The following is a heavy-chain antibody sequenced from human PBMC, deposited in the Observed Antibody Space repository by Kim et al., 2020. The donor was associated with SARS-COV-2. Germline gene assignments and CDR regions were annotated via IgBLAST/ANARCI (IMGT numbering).Heavy chain of an antibody. CDR3: TNCNWGDDDF. CDR1: GFTFSNYY. J-gene: IGHJ2*01. V-gene: IGHV3-15*01. CDR2: ISSYADAASK. Sequence: GGSLRLSCTVSGFTFSNYYMSWVRQAPGKGLEWVSRISSYADAASKDYATAGSGSSTIKTADSTGILLINMSSVDTAVTASEWCTNCNWGDDDF. D-gene: IGHD2-8*01.